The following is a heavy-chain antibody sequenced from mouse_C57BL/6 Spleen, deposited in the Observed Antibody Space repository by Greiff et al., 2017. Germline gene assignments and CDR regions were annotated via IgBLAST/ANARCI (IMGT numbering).Heavy chain of an antibody. CDR2: IYPGDGAT. V-gene: IGHV1-80*01. D-gene: IGHD2-4*01. Sequence: VQLQESGAELVKPGASVKISCKASGYAFSSYWMNWVKQRPGKGLEWIGQIYPGDGATYYNGKFKGKATLTADKSSSTAYMQLSSLTSEDSAVYFCARGDDYENYAMDYWGQGTSVTVSS. CDR1: GYAFSSYW. J-gene: IGHJ4*01. CDR3: ARGDDYENYAMDY.